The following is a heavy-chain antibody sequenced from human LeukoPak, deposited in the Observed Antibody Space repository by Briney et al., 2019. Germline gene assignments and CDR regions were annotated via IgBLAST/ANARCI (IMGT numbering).Heavy chain of an antibody. Sequence: GGTLRLSCAGSGFTFGSYGMHWFRQTPGKGLEWVAVIAYDGSRAFYADSVKGRFTISRDNSKNTMSVQMDDLRAEDTAVYYCTRYNNDHFDYWGQGTLVTVSS. J-gene: IGHJ4*02. CDR3: TRYNNDHFDY. D-gene: IGHD1-14*01. V-gene: IGHV3-33*01. CDR2: IAYDGSRA. CDR1: GFTFGSYG.